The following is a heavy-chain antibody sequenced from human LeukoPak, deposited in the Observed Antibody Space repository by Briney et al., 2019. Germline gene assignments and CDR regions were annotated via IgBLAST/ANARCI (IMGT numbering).Heavy chain of an antibody. V-gene: IGHV1-2*02. J-gene: IGHJ4*02. D-gene: IGHD3-3*01. Sequence: ASVKVSCKASGYTFTGYYMHWVRQAPGQGLEWMGWINPNSGGTNYAQEFQGRVTMTRDTSISTAYMELSRLRSDDTAVYYCARERQTTIFGVVIKMREFDYWGQGTLVTVSS. CDR1: GYTFTGYY. CDR3: ARERQTTIFGVVIKMREFDY. CDR2: INPNSGGT.